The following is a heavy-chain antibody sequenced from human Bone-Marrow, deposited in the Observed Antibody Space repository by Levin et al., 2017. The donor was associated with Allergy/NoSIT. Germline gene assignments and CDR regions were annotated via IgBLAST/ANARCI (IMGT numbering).Heavy chain of an antibody. D-gene: IGHD4-17*01. CDR3: ARGPKTTVIYFDY. CDR1: GGTFSSYA. V-gene: IGHV1-69*13. CDR2: IIPIFGTA. Sequence: EASVKVSCKASGGTFSSYAISWVRQAPGQGLEWMGGIIPIFGTANYAQKFQGRVTITADESTSTAYMELSSLRSEDTAVYYCARGPKTTVIYFDYWGQGTLVTVSS. J-gene: IGHJ4*02.